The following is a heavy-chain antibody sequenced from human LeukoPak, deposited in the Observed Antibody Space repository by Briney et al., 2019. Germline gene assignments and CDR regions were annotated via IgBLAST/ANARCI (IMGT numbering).Heavy chain of an antibody. Sequence: GGSLRLSCEASGFTFSSYTIHWVRQAPGKGLEWVSAISSGSSYMYYADSVKGRFTISRDNAKNSLYLQMNSLRAEDTAVYYCARGETLRYFDWLDTYYYYGMDVWGQGTTVTVSS. CDR3: ARGETLRYFDWLDTYYYYGMDV. V-gene: IGHV3-21*04. D-gene: IGHD3-9*01. J-gene: IGHJ6*02. CDR1: GFTFSSYT. CDR2: ISSGSSYM.